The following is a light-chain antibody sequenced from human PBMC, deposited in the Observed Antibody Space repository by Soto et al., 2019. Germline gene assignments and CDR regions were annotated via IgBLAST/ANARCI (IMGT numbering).Light chain of an antibody. CDR1: SSNIGGNS. CDR2: RND. Sequence: QSALTQPPSASGAPGQRVTISCSGSSSNIGGNSVSWYQQLPGTAPKLLIYRNDQRPSGVPDRFSGSKSGTSASLAISGLRSEDEADYYYAAWDDSLSGFYVFGTGTKVTV. CDR3: AAWDDSLSGFYV. V-gene: IGLV1-47*01. J-gene: IGLJ1*01.